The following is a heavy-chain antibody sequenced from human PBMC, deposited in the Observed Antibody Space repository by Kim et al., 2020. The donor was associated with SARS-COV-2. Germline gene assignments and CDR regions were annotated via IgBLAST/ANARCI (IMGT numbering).Heavy chain of an antibody. J-gene: IGHJ5*02. CDR3: ARVGIAAAGTSWFDP. CDR1: VYTFTSYG. V-gene: IGHV1-18*01. Sequence: ASVKVSCKASVYTFTSYGISWVRQAPGQGLEWMGWISAYNGNTNYAQKLQGRVTMTTDTSTSTAYMELRSLRSDDTAVYYCARVGIAAAGTSWFDPWGQGTLVTVSS. D-gene: IGHD6-13*01. CDR2: ISAYNGNT.